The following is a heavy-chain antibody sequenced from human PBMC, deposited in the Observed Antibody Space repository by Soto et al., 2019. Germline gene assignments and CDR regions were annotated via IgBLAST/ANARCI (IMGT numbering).Heavy chain of an antibody. J-gene: IGHJ6*02. V-gene: IGHV3-33*01. D-gene: IGHD4-4*01. CDR2: IWYDGSNK. Sequence: PGGSLRLSCAASGFTFSSYGMHWVRQAPGKGLEWVAVIWYDGSNKYYADSVKGRFTISRDNSKNTLYLQMNSLRAEDTAVYYCARAGVTTGGLARYYYYGMDVWGQGTTVTV. CDR3: ARAGVTTGGLARYYYYGMDV. CDR1: GFTFSSYG.